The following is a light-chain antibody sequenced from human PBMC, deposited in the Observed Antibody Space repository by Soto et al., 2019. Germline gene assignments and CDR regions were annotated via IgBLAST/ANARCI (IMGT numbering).Light chain of an antibody. J-gene: IGKJ1*01. Sequence: LTLSPGAVSLSTGERATLSCRASQSVSGSYLVWYQQKPGQAPRLLIYGASSRATGIPDRFSGSGSGTDFTLTISRLEPEDFAVYYCHQYESSRWTFGQRTNVDI. V-gene: IGKV3-20*01. CDR1: QSVSGSY. CDR2: GAS. CDR3: HQYESSRWT.